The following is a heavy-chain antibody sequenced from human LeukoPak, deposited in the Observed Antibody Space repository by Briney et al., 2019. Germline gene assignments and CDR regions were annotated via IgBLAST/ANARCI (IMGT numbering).Heavy chain of an antibody. V-gene: IGHV4-39*07. D-gene: IGHD4-17*01. CDR2: IYYSGST. Sequence: SETLSLTCTVSGGSISSSTSYWGWIRQPPGKGLEWIGNIYYSGSTYYNPSLKSRVTISVDTSKKQFSLRLSSVTAAETAVYYCARGIMTTVPTFDYWGQGTLVTVSS. J-gene: IGHJ4*02. CDR3: ARGIMTTVPTFDY. CDR1: GGSISSSTSY.